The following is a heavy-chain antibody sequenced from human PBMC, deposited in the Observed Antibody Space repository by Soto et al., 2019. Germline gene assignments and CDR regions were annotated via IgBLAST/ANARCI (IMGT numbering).Heavy chain of an antibody. V-gene: IGHV3-23*01. CDR3: AKAAPGYCSSTSCYDPINNWFDP. CDR2: ISGSGGST. J-gene: IGHJ5*02. D-gene: IGHD2-2*01. CDR1: GFTFSSYA. Sequence: EVQLLESGGGLVQPGGSLRLSCAASGFTFSSYAMSWVRQAPGKGLEWVSAISGSGGSTYYADSVKGRFTISRDNSKNPLYLQMNSLRAEDTAVYYCAKAAPGYCSSTSCYDPINNWFDPWGQGTLVTVSS.